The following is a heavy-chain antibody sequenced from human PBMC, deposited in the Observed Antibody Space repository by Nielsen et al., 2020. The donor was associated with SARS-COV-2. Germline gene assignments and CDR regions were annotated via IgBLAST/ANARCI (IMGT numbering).Heavy chain of an antibody. CDR1: GGSISSGDYY. CDR2: IYYSGST. D-gene: IGHD3-10*01. J-gene: IGHJ6*02. CDR3: ARQGSVVRGVIPLYYYYGMDV. V-gene: IGHV4-30-4*01. Sequence: SETLSLTCTVSGGSISSGDYYWSWIRQPPGKGLEWIGYIYYSGSTYYNPSLKSRVTISVDTSKNQFSLKLSSVTAADTAVYYCARQGSVVRGVIPLYYYYGMDVWGQGTTVTVSS.